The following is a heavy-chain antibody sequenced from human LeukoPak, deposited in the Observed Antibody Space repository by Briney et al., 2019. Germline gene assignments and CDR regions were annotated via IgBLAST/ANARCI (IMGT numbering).Heavy chain of an antibody. Sequence: GRSLRLSCAASGFTFSSYGMHWVRQAPGKGLEWVAVISYDGSNKYYADSVKGRFTISRDNSKNTLYLQMNSLRAEDTAVYYCAKGSGWSPFDYWGQGTLVTVSS. CDR1: GFTFSSYG. CDR3: AKGSGWSPFDY. D-gene: IGHD6-19*01. CDR2: ISYDGSNK. V-gene: IGHV3-30*18. J-gene: IGHJ4*02.